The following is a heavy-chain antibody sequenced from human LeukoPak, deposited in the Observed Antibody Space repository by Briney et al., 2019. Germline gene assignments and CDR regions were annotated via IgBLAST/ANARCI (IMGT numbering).Heavy chain of an antibody. J-gene: IGHJ4*02. CDR2: MHCGST. V-gene: IGHV4-39*07. CDR3: AREYCSGGSCYAY. D-gene: IGHD2-15*01. CDR1: GGSITKNGYY. Sequence: SETLSLTCSVSGGSITKNGYYWGWIRQSPETGLEWIGSMHCGSTYYNPSLKSRVTISVDTSKNQFSLKLSSVTAADTAVYYCAREYCSGGSCYAYWGQGTLVTVSS.